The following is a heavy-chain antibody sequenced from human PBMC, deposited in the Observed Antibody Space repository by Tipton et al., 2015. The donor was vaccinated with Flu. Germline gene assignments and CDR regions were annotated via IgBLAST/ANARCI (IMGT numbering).Heavy chain of an antibody. D-gene: IGHD6-13*01. V-gene: IGHV4-39*07. Sequence: TLSLTCTVSGGSISSSAYYWGWIRQTPGKGLEWIGNIYYSGSTFYNPSLKSRVTISLDKSTNQFSLRPSSVTAADTAIYYCAIDDFGSSWYGYWGQGSLVTVSS. CDR2: IYYSGST. CDR1: GGSISSSAYY. CDR3: AIDDFGSSWYGY. J-gene: IGHJ4*02.